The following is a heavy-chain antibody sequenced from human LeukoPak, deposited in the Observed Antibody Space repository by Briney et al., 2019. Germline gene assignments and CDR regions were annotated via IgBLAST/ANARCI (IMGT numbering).Heavy chain of an antibody. CDR3: AKEGFPTYSSGWYYFDY. J-gene: IGHJ4*02. Sequence: PGRSLRLSCAASGFTFSSYGMHWVRQAPGKGLEWVSGISWNSGSIGYADSVKGRFTISRDNAKNSLYLQLNSLRAEDTALYYCAKEGFPTYSSGWYYFDYWGQGTLVTVSS. V-gene: IGHV3-9*01. D-gene: IGHD6-19*01. CDR2: ISWNSGSI. CDR1: GFTFSSYG.